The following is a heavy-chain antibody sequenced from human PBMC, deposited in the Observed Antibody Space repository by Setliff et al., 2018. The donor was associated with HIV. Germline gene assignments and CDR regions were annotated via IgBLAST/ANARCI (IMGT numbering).Heavy chain of an antibody. Sequence: LSLTCAVSGTSVSTYNWWSWVRQPPGQALEWIGEIYHTGGTNYNPSLKSRLTMSIDKSKSQFSLELNSVTAADTAVYYCARAADYHDSSGYWAPPRYFDYWGQGTLVTVSS. CDR3: ARAADYHDSSGYWAPPRYFDY. J-gene: IGHJ4*02. V-gene: IGHV4-4*02. CDR2: IYHTGGT. D-gene: IGHD3-22*01. CDR1: GTSVSTYNW.